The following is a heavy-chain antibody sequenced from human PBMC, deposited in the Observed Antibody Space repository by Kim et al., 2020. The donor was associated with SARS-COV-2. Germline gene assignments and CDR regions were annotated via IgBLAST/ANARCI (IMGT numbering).Heavy chain of an antibody. CDR3: ARTSGSYYSLGY. D-gene: IGHD1-26*01. Sequence: TIYYAGAVKGRFTISRDNAKSSRYLQRNSLGAEDTAVYYCARTSGSYYSLGYWGQGTLVTVSS. V-gene: IGHV3-11*01. CDR2: TI. J-gene: IGHJ4*02.